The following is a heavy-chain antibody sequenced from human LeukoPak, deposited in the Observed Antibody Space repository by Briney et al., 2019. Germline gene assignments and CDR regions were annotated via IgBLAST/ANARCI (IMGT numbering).Heavy chain of an antibody. V-gene: IGHV3-15*01. Sequence: GGSLRLSCAASGFTFSNAWMSWVRQAPGKGLERVGRIKSKTDGGTTDYAAPVKGRFTISRDDSKNTLYLQMNSLKTEDTAVYYCTTDTGGVRGSEVFYWGQGTLVTVSS. CDR3: TTDTGGVRGSEVFY. D-gene: IGHD3-10*01. J-gene: IGHJ4*02. CDR1: GFTFSNAW. CDR2: IKSKTDGGTT.